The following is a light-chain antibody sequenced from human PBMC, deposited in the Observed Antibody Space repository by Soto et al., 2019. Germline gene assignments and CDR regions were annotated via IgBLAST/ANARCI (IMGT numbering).Light chain of an antibody. CDR3: SSYTTSGTPV. J-gene: IGLJ3*02. CDR1: SSDDGGYNY. CDR2: EVS. V-gene: IGLV2-14*01. Sequence: QSALTQPASVSGYPGQSITISCTGTSSDDGGYNYLSWYQQNPGKAPKVMIYEVSNRPSGVSNRFSGSKSGNTASLTISGLQAEDEADYYCSSYTTSGTPVFGGGTKVTVL.